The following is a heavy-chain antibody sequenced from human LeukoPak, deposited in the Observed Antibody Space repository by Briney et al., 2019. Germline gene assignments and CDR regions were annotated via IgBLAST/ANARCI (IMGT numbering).Heavy chain of an antibody. CDR2: IKPNSGGT. V-gene: IGHV1-2*02. Sequence: ASVKVSCKASGYSFADYYMHWVRQAPGQGLEWMGWIKPNSGGTRSAQKFLGRVTMTRDTSISTAYMELSSLRYDDTAVYYCATNILVRDIINWFDPWGQGTLVTVSS. CDR1: GYSFADYY. D-gene: IGHD3-10*01. J-gene: IGHJ5*02. CDR3: ATNILVRDIINWFDP.